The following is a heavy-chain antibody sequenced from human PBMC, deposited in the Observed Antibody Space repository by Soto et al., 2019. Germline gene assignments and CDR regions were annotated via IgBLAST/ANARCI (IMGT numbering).Heavy chain of an antibody. CDR3: IQSRCGGDCLQSXAXYYXYGMDV. CDR1: AFXXSTXXXX. CDR2: IYWDDDK. J-gene: IGHJ6*02. Sequence: QITLKESGPTLVKPTQTLXXXXXXXAFXXSTXXXXVXXXRQPPGKALEWLAXIYWDDDKRYSPSLRSRLTITKDTSKNQVVLTMTNMDPVDTATYYCIQSRCGGDCLQSXAXYYXYGMDVWGQGTTVTVSS. V-gene: IGHV2-5*02. D-gene: IGHD2-21*02.